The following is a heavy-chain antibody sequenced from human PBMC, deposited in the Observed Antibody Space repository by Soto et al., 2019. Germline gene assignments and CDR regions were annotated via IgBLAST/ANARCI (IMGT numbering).Heavy chain of an antibody. V-gene: IGHV1-69*08. J-gene: IGHJ4*02. CDR2: IIPILGIA. Sequence: QVQLVQSGAEVKKPGSSVKVSCKASGGTFSSYTISWVRQAPGQGLEWMGRIIPILGIANYAQKFQGRVTVAADKSTSTAYMEPSSLSSEDTAVYYCARDLGVGAKGDYWGQGTLVTVSS. CDR1: GGTFSSYT. D-gene: IGHD1-26*01. CDR3: ARDLGVGAKGDY.